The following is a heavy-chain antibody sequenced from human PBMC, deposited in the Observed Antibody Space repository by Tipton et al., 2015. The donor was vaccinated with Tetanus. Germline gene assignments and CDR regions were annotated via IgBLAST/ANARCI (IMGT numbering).Heavy chain of an antibody. Sequence: GLVKPSETLSLACGVSGGSSSSFYWSWIRQPPGKGLEWIGEINHRGGTSYNPSLKSRVTISADTSKNQFSLNLRSVITADTAVYYCARANNDYPKKGPFDYWGQGILVTVSS. CDR1: GGSSSSFY. D-gene: IGHD5-12*01. V-gene: IGHV4-34*01. CDR3: ARANNDYPKKGPFDY. CDR2: INHRGGT. J-gene: IGHJ4*02.